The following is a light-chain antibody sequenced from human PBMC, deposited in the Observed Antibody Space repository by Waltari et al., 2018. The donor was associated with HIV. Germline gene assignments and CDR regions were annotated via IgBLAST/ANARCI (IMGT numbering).Light chain of an antibody. V-gene: IGLV2-23*02. CDR2: EVA. CDR3: CSSIETDNPVLL. CDR1: HTHLDTYTF. Sequence: QSALTQPASVSGPLGQSITISCSGTHTHLDTYTFVSWYQRLPGQAPKLLIYEVAKRPSGISSRFSGSKFGDTASLTISGLQPEDEALYFCCSSIETDNPVLLFGNGTQVIVL. J-gene: IGLJ6*01.